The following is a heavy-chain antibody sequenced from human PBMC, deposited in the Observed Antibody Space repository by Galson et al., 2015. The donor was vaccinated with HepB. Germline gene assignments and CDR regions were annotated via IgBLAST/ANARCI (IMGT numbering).Heavy chain of an antibody. CDR1: GFTFEDYA. V-gene: IGHV3-9*01. Sequence: SLRLSCAASGFTFEDYAMHWVRQVPGKGPEWVSGISWNSDFTGYADSVRGRFTISRDNAEYSLYLQMNSLRADDTALYYCAQDLTYYYGSGSYFVGMDVWGQGTTVTVSS. CDR2: ISWNSDFT. CDR3: AQDLTYYYGSGSYFVGMDV. D-gene: IGHD3-10*01. J-gene: IGHJ6*02.